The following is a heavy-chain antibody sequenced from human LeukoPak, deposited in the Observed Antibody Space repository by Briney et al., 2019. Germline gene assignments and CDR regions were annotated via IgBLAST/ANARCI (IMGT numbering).Heavy chain of an antibody. V-gene: IGHV4-39*07. J-gene: IGHJ3*02. CDR2: IYYSGST. CDR1: GGSISSSSYY. CDR3: ARDMTTVTYAFDI. Sequence: SETLSLTCTVSGGSISSSSYYWGWIRQPPGKGLEWIGSIYYSGSTYYNPSLKSRVTISVDTSKNQFSLKLSSVTAADTAVYYCARDMTTVTYAFDIWGQGTMVTVSS. D-gene: IGHD4-4*01.